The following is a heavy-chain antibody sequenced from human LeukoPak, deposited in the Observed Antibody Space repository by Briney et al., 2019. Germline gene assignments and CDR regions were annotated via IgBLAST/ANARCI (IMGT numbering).Heavy chain of an antibody. V-gene: IGHV4-59*03. J-gene: IGHJ2*01. CDR3: AKEGGDDWYLHF. CDR1: GGSISHSY. D-gene: IGHD3-10*01. Sequence: SETLSLTCTVSGGSISHSYWSWIRRPPGKGLEWIGYFYNSGITNFNPSLKSRVSISVDTSKNQFSLRLTSVTAADTAVYYCAKEGGDDWYLHFWGRGTLVTVFS. CDR2: FYNSGIT.